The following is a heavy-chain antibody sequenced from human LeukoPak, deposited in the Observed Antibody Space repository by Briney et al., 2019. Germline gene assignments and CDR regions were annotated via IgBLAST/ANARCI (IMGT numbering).Heavy chain of an antibody. CDR1: GGSISSYS. CDR3: AGELLTYYYDSGNYHNVHS. D-gene: IGHD3-10*01. J-gene: IGHJ4*02. CDR2: IYTSGST. V-gene: IGHV4-4*07. Sequence: SETLSLTCTVSGGSISSYSWSWIRQPAGKGLEWIGRIYTSGSTNYNPSLKSRVTMSVDTSKNQFSLKLSSVTAADTAVYYCAGELLTYYYDSGNYHNVHSWGQGTLVTVSS.